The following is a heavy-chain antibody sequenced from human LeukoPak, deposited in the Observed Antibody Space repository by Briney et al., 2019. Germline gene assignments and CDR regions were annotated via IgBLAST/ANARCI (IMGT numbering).Heavy chain of an antibody. D-gene: IGHD6-19*01. J-gene: IGHJ5*02. CDR1: GGSISSYY. Sequence: SETLSLTCTVSGGSISSYYWSWIRQSPGKGLEWIGYITNIGSTNYNPSLKSRVTISVDTSKNQFSLKLNSVTAADTAVYYCARHPPIYSSGWYVNWFDPWGQGTLVTVSS. CDR3: ARHPPIYSSGWYVNWFDP. CDR2: ITNIGST. V-gene: IGHV4-59*08.